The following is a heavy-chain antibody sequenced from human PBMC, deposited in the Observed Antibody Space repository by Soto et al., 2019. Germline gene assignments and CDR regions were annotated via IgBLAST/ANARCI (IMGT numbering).Heavy chain of an antibody. CDR3: ARDLTGGPTYYDFWSGYSPVDY. D-gene: IGHD3-3*01. CDR2: IDPSGGST. CDR1: GYNFTSYY. V-gene: IGHV1-46*03. J-gene: IGHJ4*02. Sequence: ASVKVSCKASGYNFTSYYMHWVRQAPGRGLEWMGIIDPSGGSTSYAQKFQGRVSMTRDTSTSTVHMDLSSLRSEDTAVYYCARDLTGGPTYYDFWSGYSPVDYWGLGTLVTVSS.